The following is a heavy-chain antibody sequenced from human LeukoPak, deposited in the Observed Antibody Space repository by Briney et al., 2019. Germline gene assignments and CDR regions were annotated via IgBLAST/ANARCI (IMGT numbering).Heavy chain of an antibody. V-gene: IGHV3-74*01. CDR2: ITSDGSST. CDR1: GFTFSNFW. J-gene: IGHJ5*02. Sequence: GGSLRLSCASSGFTFSNFWMHWVRQVPGKGLVWVSRITSDGSSTSHADSVKGRFTISRDNGKNSLYLQMNSLRVEDTALYYCVRDPFFSVPWGQGTLVTVSS. CDR3: VRDPFFSVP. D-gene: IGHD2/OR15-2a*01.